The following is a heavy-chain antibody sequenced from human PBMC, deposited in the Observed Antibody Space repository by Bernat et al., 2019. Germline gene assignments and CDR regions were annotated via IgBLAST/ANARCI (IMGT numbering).Heavy chain of an antibody. J-gene: IGHJ3*02. CDR3: ARCIAARRPGAFDI. CDR2: ISYDGSNK. V-gene: IGHV3-30*01. Sequence: QVQLVESGGGVVQPGRSLRLSCAASGFTFSSYAMPWVRQAPGKGLEWVAVISYDGSNKYYADSVKGRFTISRDNSKNTLYLQMNSLRAEDTAVYYCARCIAARRPGAFDIWGQGTMVTVSS. CDR1: GFTFSSYA. D-gene: IGHD6-6*01.